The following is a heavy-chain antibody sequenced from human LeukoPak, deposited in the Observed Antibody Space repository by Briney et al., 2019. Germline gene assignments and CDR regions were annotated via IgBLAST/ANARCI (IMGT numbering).Heavy chain of an antibody. Sequence: GESLKLCGKSPGYSLTTYRNGWLHQMPGKSLKWMGNIYPVDSDTTCSPTLQGQFTISADTSISTAYLQWSSMTASDTSMYYCASRSAGTYDYWGQGSLV. CDR3: ASRSAGTYDY. CDR1: GYSLTTYR. J-gene: IGHJ4*02. V-gene: IGHV5-51*07. CDR2: IYPVDSDT. D-gene: IGHD6-13*01.